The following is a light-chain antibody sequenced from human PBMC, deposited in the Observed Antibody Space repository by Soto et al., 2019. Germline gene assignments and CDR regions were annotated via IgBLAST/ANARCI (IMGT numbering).Light chain of an antibody. V-gene: IGKV3-20*01. CDR3: QQYGSSPPIT. CDR2: GAS. CDR1: QSVSSSY. J-gene: IGKJ5*01. Sequence: EIVLTQSPGTLSLSPGERATLSCRARQSVSSSYLAWYQQKPGQAPRLLIYGASSRATVIPDRFSGSGSGTDFTLTISRLEPEDFAVYYCQQYGSSPPITFGQGTRLEIK.